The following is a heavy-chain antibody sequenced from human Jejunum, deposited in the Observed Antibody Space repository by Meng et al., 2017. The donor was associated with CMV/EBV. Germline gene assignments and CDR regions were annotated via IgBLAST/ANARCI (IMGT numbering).Heavy chain of an antibody. CDR3: ARGGNFDP. V-gene: IGHV7-4-1*02. CDR2: ISTNTGTP. Sequence: QVELVQSGSELKKPGASVKVCCKASGYPFRTYTINWARQAHGRGLEWMGWISTNTGTPTYTQGFTGRFVFSLDTSVSTAYLQISSLKAEDTAVYYCARGGNFDPWGQGTLVTVSS. D-gene: IGHD2/OR15-2a*01. CDR1: GYPFRTYT. J-gene: IGHJ5*02.